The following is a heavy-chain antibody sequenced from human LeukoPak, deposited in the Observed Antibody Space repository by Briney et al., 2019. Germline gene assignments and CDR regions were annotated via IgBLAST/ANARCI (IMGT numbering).Heavy chain of an antibody. V-gene: IGHV3-9*01. J-gene: IGHJ5*02. CDR3: AKDWVRSSGWSWGFDP. D-gene: IGHD6-19*01. CDR1: GFTFSSYA. Sequence: GGSLRLSCAASGFTFSSYAMSWVRQAPGRGLEWVSGISWNSGSIGYADSVKGRFTISRDNAKNSLYLQMNSLRAEDTALYYCAKDWVRSSGWSWGFDPWGQGTLVTVSS. CDR2: ISWNSGSI.